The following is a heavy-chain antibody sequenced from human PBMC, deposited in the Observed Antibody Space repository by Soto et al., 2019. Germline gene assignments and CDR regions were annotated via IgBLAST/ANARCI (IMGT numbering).Heavy chain of an antibody. CDR2: TYYRSRWYS. V-gene: IGHV6-1*01. CDR3: ASDPPGFHSAFDF. Sequence: SQTLSLTCAISGDSVSSNGAAWNWIRQSPSSGLEWLGRTYYRSRWYSDYAPSVKSRITVNPDTSQNQFSLQLNSVPPEDTAIYYCASDPPGFHSAFDFWGQGTLVTVSS. J-gene: IGHJ4*02. D-gene: IGHD4-4*01. CDR1: GDSVSSNGAA.